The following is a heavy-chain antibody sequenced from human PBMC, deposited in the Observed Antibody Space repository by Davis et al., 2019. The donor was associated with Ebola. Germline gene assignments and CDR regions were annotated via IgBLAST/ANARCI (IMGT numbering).Heavy chain of an antibody. D-gene: IGHD1-26*01. V-gene: IGHV3-30*03. CDR3: ARSRSYMDFDY. J-gene: IGHJ4*02. CDR2: ISYDGSNK. Sequence: GESLKISCAASGFTFSSYGMHWVRQAPGKGLEWVAVISYDGSNKYHADSVKGRFTISRDNAKNTLYLQMNSLRAEDTAVYYCARSRSYMDFDYWGQGTLVTVSS. CDR1: GFTFSSYG.